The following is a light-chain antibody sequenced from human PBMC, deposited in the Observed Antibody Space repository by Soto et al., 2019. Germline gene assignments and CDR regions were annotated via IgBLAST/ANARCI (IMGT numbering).Light chain of an antibody. J-gene: IGLJ1*01. Sequence: QSVLTQPPSASGTPGQRVTVSCSGSTSDIGTNAVNWFQHLPGTAPRLLIYTNNQLPSGVPDRFSGSKSGTSASLDISGLQSEDEGTYYCATWNDSFYVFGTGTKLTVL. CDR1: TSDIGTNA. V-gene: IGLV1-44*01. CDR3: ATWNDSFYV. CDR2: TNN.